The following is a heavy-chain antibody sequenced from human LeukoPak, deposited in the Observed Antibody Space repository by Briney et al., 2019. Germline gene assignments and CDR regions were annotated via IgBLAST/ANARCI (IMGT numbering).Heavy chain of an antibody. Sequence: GGSLRLSCAASGFTFSSYGMHWVRQAPGKGLEWVAFIRYDGSNKYYADSVKGRFTISRDNSKNTLYLQMNSLRPEDTALYYCAKDFSSGYYYFDYWGQGTLVTVSS. J-gene: IGHJ4*02. D-gene: IGHD3-22*01. V-gene: IGHV3-30*02. CDR1: GFTFSSYG. CDR3: AKDFSSGYYYFDY. CDR2: IRYDGSNK.